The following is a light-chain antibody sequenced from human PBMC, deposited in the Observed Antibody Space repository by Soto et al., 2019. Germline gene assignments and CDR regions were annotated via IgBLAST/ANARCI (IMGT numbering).Light chain of an antibody. J-gene: IGLJ1*01. V-gene: IGLV1-40*01. Sequence: SVLTQPPSVSWAPGQRVTISCTGSSSNIGAGYDVHWYQQLPGTAPKLLIYGNTDRPSGVPDRFSGSKSGTSASLAITGLQTEDEADYYCQSYDSSLRDVFGTGTKVTVL. CDR2: GNT. CDR3: QSYDSSLRDV. CDR1: SSNIGAGYD.